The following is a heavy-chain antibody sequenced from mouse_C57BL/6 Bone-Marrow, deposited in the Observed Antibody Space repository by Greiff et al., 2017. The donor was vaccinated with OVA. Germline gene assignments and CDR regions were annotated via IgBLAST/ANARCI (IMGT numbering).Heavy chain of an antibody. Sequence: VQLQQPGAELVMPGASVKLSCKASGYTFTSYWMHWVKQRPGQGLEWIGEIDPSDSYTNYNQKFKGKSTLTVDKSSSTAYMQLSSLTSEDSAVYYCARRRPRSYWYFDVWGTGTTVTVSS. CDR3: ARRRPRSYWYFDV. V-gene: IGHV1-69*01. CDR1: GYTFTSYW. J-gene: IGHJ1*03. CDR2: IDPSDSYT.